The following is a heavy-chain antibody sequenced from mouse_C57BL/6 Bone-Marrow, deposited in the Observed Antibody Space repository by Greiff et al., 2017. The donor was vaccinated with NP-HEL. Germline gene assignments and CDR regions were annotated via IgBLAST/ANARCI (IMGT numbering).Heavy chain of an antibody. CDR3: ARCGMDAMDY. CDR1: GYTFTDYY. V-gene: IGHV1-76*01. D-gene: IGHD2-3*01. Sequence: QVQLQQSGAELVRPGASVKLSCKASGYTFTDYYINWVKQRPGQGLEWIARIYPGSGNTYYNEKFKGKATLTAEKSSSTAYMQLSSLTSEDSAVYFCARCGMDAMDYWGQGTSVTVSS. J-gene: IGHJ4*01. CDR2: IYPGSGNT.